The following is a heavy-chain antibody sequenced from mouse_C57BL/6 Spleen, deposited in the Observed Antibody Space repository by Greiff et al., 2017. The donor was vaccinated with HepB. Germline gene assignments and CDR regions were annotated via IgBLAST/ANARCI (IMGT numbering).Heavy chain of an antibody. J-gene: IGHJ3*01. Sequence: VQLQQSGPELVKPGASVKISCKASGYAFSSSWMNWVKQRPGKGLEWIGRIYPGDGDTNYNGKFKGKATLTADKSSSTAYMQLSSLTSEDSAVYFGARGNGYDVSWFAYWGQGTLVTVSA. CDR2: IYPGDGDT. CDR3: ARGNGYDVSWFAY. V-gene: IGHV1-82*01. D-gene: IGHD2-2*01. CDR1: GYAFSSSW.